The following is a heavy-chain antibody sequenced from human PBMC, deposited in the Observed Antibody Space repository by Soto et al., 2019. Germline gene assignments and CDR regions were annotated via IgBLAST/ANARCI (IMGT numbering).Heavy chain of an antibody. CDR2: IYSGGST. J-gene: IGHJ1*01. CDR1: GFTVSSNY. Sequence: PGGSLRLSCAASGFTVSSNYMSWVRQAPGKGLEWVSVIYSGGSTYYADSVKGRFTISRDNSKNTLYLQMNSLRAEDTAVYYCASSSSGWYKGHFQHWGQGTLVTVSS. V-gene: IGHV3-66*01. CDR3: ASSSSGWYKGHFQH. D-gene: IGHD6-19*01.